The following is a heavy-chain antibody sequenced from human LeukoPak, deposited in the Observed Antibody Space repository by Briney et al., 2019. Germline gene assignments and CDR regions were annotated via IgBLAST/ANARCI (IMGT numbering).Heavy chain of an antibody. CDR3: AKEGGGPDYYYYMDV. D-gene: IGHD1-26*01. CDR1: GFTASSNY. V-gene: IGHV3-53*01. CDR2: IYSGGST. J-gene: IGHJ6*03. Sequence: GGSLRLSCAASGFTASSNYMSWVRQAPGKGLEWVSVIYSGGSTYYADSVKGRFTISRDNSKNTLYLQMNSLRAEDTAVYYCAKEGGGPDYYYYMDVWGKGTTVTVSS.